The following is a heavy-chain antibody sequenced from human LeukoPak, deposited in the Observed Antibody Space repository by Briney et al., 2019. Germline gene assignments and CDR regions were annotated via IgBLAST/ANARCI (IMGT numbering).Heavy chain of an antibody. D-gene: IGHD3-22*01. V-gene: IGHV4-61*02. CDR2: IYTSGST. CDR1: GGSISSGSYY. CDR3: ARDPGYYDSSAQPN. J-gene: IGHJ4*02. Sequence: SETLSLTCAVSGGSISSGSYYWSWIRQPAGKGLEWIGRIYTSGSTNYNPSLKSRVTISVDTSKNQFSLKLSSVTAADTAVYYCARDPGYYDSSAQPNWGQGTLLTVSS.